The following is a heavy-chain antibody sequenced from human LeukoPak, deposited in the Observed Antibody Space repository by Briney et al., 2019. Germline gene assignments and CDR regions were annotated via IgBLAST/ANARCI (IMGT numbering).Heavy chain of an antibody. CDR2: ISGSGGST. Sequence: GGSLRLSCAVSGITLSNYGMSWVRQAPGKGLEWVAGISGSGGSTIYADSVKGRFTISRDNPKNTLYLQMNSLRAEDTASYFCAKRGVVIRVFLVGFHKEAFYFESWGQGALVTVSS. D-gene: IGHD3/OR15-3a*01. CDR1: GITLSNYG. V-gene: IGHV3-23*01. J-gene: IGHJ4*02. CDR3: AKRGVVIRVFLVGFHKEAFYFES.